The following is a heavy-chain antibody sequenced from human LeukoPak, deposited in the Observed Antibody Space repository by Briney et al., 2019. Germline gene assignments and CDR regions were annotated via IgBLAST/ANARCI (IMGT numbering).Heavy chain of an antibody. D-gene: IGHD3/OR15-3a*01. V-gene: IGHV4-59*12. CDR2: VRNSGTT. J-gene: IGHJ4*02. CDR1: GGFISDYY. Sequence: SETLSLTCTVSGGFISDYYWSWIRQPPGKGLEWIGYVRNSGTTNYNPSLRSRVTLSVDTSKNQFSLKLTSVTAADTAVYYCARGEFDFDYWGQGTLVTVSS. CDR3: ARGEFDFDY.